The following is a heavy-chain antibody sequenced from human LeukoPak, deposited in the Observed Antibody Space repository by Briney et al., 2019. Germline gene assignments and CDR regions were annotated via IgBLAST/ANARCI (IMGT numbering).Heavy chain of an antibody. CDR3: AREYSSSSGRLFDH. Sequence: GASVKVSCKTSGYTFTGYYMHWVRQAPGQGLEWMGWINPNSGGTNFAQTFQGRVTMTRDTSISTAYMELSRLRSDDTAVYYCAREYSSSSGRLFDHWGQGTLVTASS. CDR1: GYTFTGYY. CDR2: INPNSGGT. V-gene: IGHV1-2*02. J-gene: IGHJ4*02. D-gene: IGHD6-6*01.